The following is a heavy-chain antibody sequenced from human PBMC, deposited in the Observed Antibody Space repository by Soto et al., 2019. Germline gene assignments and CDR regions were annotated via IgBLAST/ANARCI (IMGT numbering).Heavy chain of an antibody. CDR2: ISGSGDST. CDR3: AKYLVYCSSTSCYGPFDC. Sequence: EVQLLESGGGLVQPGGSLRLSCAASGFTFSSYAMSWVRQAPGKGLEWVSAISGSGDSTYYADSVKGRFTISRDNSKNTLYLQMNSLRADDTAVYYCAKYLVYCSSTSCYGPFDCWGQGTLVTVSS. CDR1: GFTFSSYA. D-gene: IGHD2-2*01. V-gene: IGHV3-23*01. J-gene: IGHJ4*02.